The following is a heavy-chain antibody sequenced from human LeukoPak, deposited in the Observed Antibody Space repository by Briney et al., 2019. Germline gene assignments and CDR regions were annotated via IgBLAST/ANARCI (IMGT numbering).Heavy chain of an antibody. D-gene: IGHD3-22*01. J-gene: IGHJ4*02. CDR2: IYPGDSDT. CDR3: ARINYYDSSGYSYYSDY. V-gene: IGHV5-51*01. Sequence: GESLKISCKGSGYSFTSYWIGWVRRMPGKGLEWMGIIYPGDSDTRYSPSFQGQVTISADKSISTAYLQWSSLKASDTAMYYCARINYYDSSGYSYYSDYWGQGTLVTVSS. CDR1: GYSFTSYW.